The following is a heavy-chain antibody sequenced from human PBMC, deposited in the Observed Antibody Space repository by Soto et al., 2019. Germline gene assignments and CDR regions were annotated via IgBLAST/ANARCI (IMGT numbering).Heavy chain of an antibody. CDR2: ISAYNGNT. Sequence: ASGKGSCKASGNTFSSYGISWVRQAPGQGLEWMGWISAYNGNTNYAQKLQGRVTMTTDTSTSTAYMELRSLRSDDTAVYYCANPGIAVAGDTSDYWGQGTLVTVPS. J-gene: IGHJ4*02. CDR1: GNTFSSYG. D-gene: IGHD6-19*01. CDR3: ANPGIAVAGDTSDY. V-gene: IGHV1-18*01.